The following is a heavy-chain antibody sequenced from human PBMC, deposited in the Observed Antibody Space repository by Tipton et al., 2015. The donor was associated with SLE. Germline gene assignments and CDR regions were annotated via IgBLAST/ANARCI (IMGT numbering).Heavy chain of an antibody. Sequence: TLSLTCTVSGGSVSSVGYYWSWIRLQPGKGLEWIGYIYYIGSGSTSYNPSLKSRLTISVDTSKNQFSLKLSSVTAADTAVYYCARARSRGYGSFDDWGQGTLVTVSS. CDR2: IYYIGSGST. CDR1: GGSVSSVGYY. J-gene: IGHJ4*02. V-gene: IGHV4-31*03. CDR3: ARARSRGYGSFDD. D-gene: IGHD5-12*01.